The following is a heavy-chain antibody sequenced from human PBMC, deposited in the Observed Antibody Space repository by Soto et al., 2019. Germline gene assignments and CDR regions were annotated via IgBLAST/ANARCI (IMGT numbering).Heavy chain of an antibody. V-gene: IGHV3-23*01. CDR1: GFAFSNYV. CDR3: AKGSSREGYT. CDR2: ITASGDID. J-gene: IGHJ5*02. Sequence: SLRLSCAASGFAFSNYVMTWVRQAPGKGLDWVSSITASGDIDAYADSVRGRFTISRDNSKDTVSLHMSSLRVEDTAVYYCAKGSSREGYTWGQGTSVTVSS. D-gene: IGHD5-12*01.